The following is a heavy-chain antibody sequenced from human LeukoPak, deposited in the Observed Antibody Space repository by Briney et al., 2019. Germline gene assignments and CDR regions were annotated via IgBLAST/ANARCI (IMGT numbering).Heavy chain of an antibody. CDR1: GGSISSSSYY. D-gene: IGHD4-17*01. J-gene: IGHJ3*02. CDR2: INHSGST. V-gene: IGHV4-39*07. CDR3: ARDQGTVTTSHDAFDI. Sequence: PSETLSLTCTVSGGSISSSSYYWGWIRQPPGKGLEWIGEINHSGSTNYNPSLKSRVTISVDKSKNQFSLKLSSVTAADTAVYYCARDQGTVTTSHDAFDIWGQGTMVTVSS.